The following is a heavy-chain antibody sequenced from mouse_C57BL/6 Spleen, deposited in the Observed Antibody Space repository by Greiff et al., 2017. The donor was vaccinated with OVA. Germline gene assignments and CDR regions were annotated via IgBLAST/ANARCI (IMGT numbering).Heavy chain of an antibody. J-gene: IGHJ2*01. CDR2: INPNNGGT. D-gene: IGHD1-1*01. V-gene: IGHV1-18*01. CDR3: ARSGSLSFDY. Sequence: EVKLMESGPELVKPGASVKIPCKASGFTFTDYNMDWVKQSHGKSLEWIGDINPNNGGTNYNQKFKGKATLTVDKSSSTAYMELRSLTSEDTAVYYCARSGSLSFDYWGQGTTLTVSS. CDR1: GFTFTDYN.